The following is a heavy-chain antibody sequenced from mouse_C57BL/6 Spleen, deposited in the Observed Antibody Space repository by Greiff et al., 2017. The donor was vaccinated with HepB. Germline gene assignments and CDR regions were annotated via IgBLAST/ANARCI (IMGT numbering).Heavy chain of an antibody. V-gene: IGHV1-9*01. Sequence: VKLQESGAELMKPGASVKLSCKATGYTFTGYWIEWVKQRPGHGLEWIGEILPGSGSTNYNEKFKGKATFTADTSSNTAYMQLSSLTTEDSAIYYCARSGGYYWFAYWGQGTLVTVSA. J-gene: IGHJ3*01. CDR1: GYTFTGYW. CDR2: ILPGSGST. D-gene: IGHD2-3*01. CDR3: ARSGGYYWFAY.